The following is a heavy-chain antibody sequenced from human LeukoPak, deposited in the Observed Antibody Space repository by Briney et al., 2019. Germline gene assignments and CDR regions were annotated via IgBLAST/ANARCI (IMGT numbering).Heavy chain of an antibody. V-gene: IGHV3-15*01. Sequence: GGSLRLSCAASGFTFTSAWMSWVRQAPGKGLEWVGRIKSRNDGGTADYAAPVKGRFTISRDDSKNTLYVQMNSLRIEDTAVYYCITTTFYYGGKGYWGQGTLVTVSS. J-gene: IGHJ4*02. CDR2: IKSRNDGGTA. CDR3: ITTTFYYGGKGY. D-gene: IGHD4-23*01. CDR1: GFTFTSAW.